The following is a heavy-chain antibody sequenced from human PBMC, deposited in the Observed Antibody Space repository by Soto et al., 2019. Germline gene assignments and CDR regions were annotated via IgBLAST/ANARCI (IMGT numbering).Heavy chain of an antibody. V-gene: IGHV1-3*01. CDR1: GYTFSAYT. D-gene: IGHD3-3*02. CDR2: INAGSGNT. J-gene: IGHJ3*02. CDR3: ARDTETLGPRANDALDI. Sequence: QAQLVQSGAEMKKPGASVKVCCKATGYTFSAYTMNWVRQAPGQSLEWMGWINAGSGNTKYSQNFQGRVSITRDTSASTVYMELTGLTSEVTAVYYCARDTETLGPRANDALDIWGQGTMVTVSS.